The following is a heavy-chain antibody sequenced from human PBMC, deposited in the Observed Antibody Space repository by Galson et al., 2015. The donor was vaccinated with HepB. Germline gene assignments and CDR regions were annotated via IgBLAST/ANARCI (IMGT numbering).Heavy chain of an antibody. V-gene: IGHV5-10-1*01. D-gene: IGHD3-9*01. J-gene: IGHJ4*02. CDR1: GYSFTSYW. CDR3: ARGSPTPTILRYFDWLPPIDY. CDR2: IDPSDSYT. Sequence: QSGAEVKKPGESLRISCKGSGYSFTSYWISWVRQMPGKGLEWMGRIDPSDSYTNYSPSFQGHVTISADKSISTAYLQWSSLKASDTAMYYCARGSPTPTILRYFDWLPPIDYWGQGTLVTVSS.